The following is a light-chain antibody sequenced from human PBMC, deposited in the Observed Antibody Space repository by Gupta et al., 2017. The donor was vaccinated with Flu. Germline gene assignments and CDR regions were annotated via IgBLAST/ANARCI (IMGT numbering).Light chain of an antibody. V-gene: IGLV1-44*01. J-gene: IGLJ2*01. Sequence: QFILSQPPSVSGAAGQSVTISCLGSDSNIGRNSVNWYQHFPGASPRLLIYSRLQRPSGVPDRFSGSQSGTSASLTISGLRSEDEADYYCADWDDNLDGVIFGGGTKVTVL. CDR2: SRL. CDR1: DSNIGRNS. CDR3: ADWDDNLDGVI.